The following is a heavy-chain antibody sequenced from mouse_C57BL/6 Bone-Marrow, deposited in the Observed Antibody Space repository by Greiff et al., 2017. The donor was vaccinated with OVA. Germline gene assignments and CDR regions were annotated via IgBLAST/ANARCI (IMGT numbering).Heavy chain of an antibody. J-gene: IGHJ3*01. CDR2: IDPNSGGT. Sequence: QVQLQQPGAELVKPGASVKLSCKASGYTFTSYWMHWVKQRPGRGLEWIGRIDPNSGGTKYNEKFKSKATLTVDKPSSTAYIQLSSLTSEDSAVYYCASGRDDLSWFAYWGQGTLVTVSA. CDR1: GYTFTSYW. V-gene: IGHV1-72*01. D-gene: IGHD6-1*01. CDR3: ASGRDDLSWFAY.